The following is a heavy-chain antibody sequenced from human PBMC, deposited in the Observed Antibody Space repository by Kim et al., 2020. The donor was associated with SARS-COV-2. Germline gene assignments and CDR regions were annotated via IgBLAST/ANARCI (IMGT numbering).Heavy chain of an antibody. J-gene: IGHJ4*02. CDR1: GYTFTGYY. V-gene: IGHV1-2*04. CDR2: INPNSGGT. CDR3: ASDRSDYYGSGSYWYYFDY. D-gene: IGHD3-10*01. Sequence: ASVKVSCKASGYTFTGYYMHWVRQAPGQGLEWMGWINPNSGGTNYAQKFQGWVTMTRDTSISTAYMELSRLRSDDTAVYYCASDRSDYYGSGSYWYYFDYWGQGTLVTVSS.